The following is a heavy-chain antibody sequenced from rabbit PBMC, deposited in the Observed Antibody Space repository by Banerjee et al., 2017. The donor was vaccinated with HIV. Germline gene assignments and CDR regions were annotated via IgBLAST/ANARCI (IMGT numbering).Heavy chain of an antibody. CDR1: GIDFSTYG. CDR2: IYPDYGTT. J-gene: IGHJ4*01. Sequence: QEQLVESGGGLVTLGGSLKLSCKASGIDFSTYGISWVRQAPGKGLEWIAYIYPDYGTTDYATWVNGRFTISLDDAQNTVFLRMTSLTAADTATYFCVRETETYAGYAGYGYYFDLWGQGTLVTVS. V-gene: IGHV1S47*01. CDR3: VRETETYAGYAGYGYYFDL. D-gene: IGHD7-1*01.